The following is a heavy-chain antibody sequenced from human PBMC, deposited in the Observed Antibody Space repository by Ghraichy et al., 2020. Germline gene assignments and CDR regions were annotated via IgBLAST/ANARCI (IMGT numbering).Heavy chain of an antibody. Sequence: GGSLRLSCAASGFTFSDYYMSWIRQAPGKGLEWVSYISNSGSNIYYADSVRGRFTISRDNARNSLYLQMDSLRVEDTAAYYCAGELRGIRGVRSYYYGMEVWGQGNTVTGSS. CDR2: ISNSGSNI. CDR1: GFTFSDYY. J-gene: IGHJ6*02. D-gene: IGHD3-10*01. CDR3: AGELRGIRGVRSYYYGMEV. V-gene: IGHV3-11*01.